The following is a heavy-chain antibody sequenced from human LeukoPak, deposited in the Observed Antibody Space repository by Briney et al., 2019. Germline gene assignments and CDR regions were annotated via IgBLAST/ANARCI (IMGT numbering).Heavy chain of an antibody. Sequence: PSETLSLTCTVSGYSLSSGYYWGWIRQPPGKGLEWIGSIYHSGSTYYNPSLKSRVTISVDTSKNQFSLKLSSVTAADTAVYYCASYFGEFDYWGQGTLVTVSS. D-gene: IGHD3-10*01. J-gene: IGHJ4*02. V-gene: IGHV4-38-2*02. CDR3: ASYFGEFDY. CDR2: IYHSGST. CDR1: GYSLSSGYY.